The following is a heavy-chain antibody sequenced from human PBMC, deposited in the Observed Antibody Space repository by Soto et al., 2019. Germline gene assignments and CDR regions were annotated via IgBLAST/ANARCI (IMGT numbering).Heavy chain of an antibody. CDR3: AHRRDGYNLFDY. V-gene: IGHV2-5*01. D-gene: IGHD5-12*01. CDR2: IYWNDDK. CDR1: GFSLSTSGVG. J-gene: IGHJ4*02. Sequence: SGLTLVNPTQTLTLTCTFSGFSLSTSGVGVGWIRQPPGKALEWLALIYWNDDKRYSPSLKSRLTITKDTSKNQVVLTMTNMDPVDTATYYCAHRRDGYNLFDYWGQGTLVTVSS.